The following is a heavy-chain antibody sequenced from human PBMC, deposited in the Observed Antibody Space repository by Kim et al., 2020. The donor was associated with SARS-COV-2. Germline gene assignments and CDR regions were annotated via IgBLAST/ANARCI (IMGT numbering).Heavy chain of an antibody. D-gene: IGHD5-18*01. V-gene: IGHV3-74*01. J-gene: IGHJ4*02. CDR2: INADGTKT. Sequence: GGSLRLSCAASGFIFSNSWMHWVRQAPGKGLVWVSRINADGTKTNYADSVKGRFTISRDNAKNTLYLQMNSLRDEDTAVYYCTRGYAYRDYWGQGSLDTVSA. CDR3: TRGYAYRDY. CDR1: GFIFSNSW.